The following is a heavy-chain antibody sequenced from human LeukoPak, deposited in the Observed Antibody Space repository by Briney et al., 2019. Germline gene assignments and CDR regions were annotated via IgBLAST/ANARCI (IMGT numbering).Heavy chain of an antibody. CDR3: ARTPIYYYDKSGYYN. CDR2: INHSGST. CDR1: GGSFSGYY. V-gene: IGHV4-34*01. J-gene: IGHJ4*02. Sequence: SETLSLTCAVYGGSFSGYYWSWIRQPPGKGLEWIGEINHSGSTNYNPSLKSRVTISVDTSKNQFSLKLSSVTAADTAVYFCARTPIYYYDKSGYYNGGQGPWATVSS. D-gene: IGHD3-22*01.